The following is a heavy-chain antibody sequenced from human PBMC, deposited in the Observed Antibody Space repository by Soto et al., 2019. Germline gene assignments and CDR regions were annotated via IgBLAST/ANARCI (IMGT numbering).Heavy chain of an antibody. CDR2: VNHSGST. D-gene: IGHD3-22*01. CDR3: ARDSADYYDSSGYYPPDYYYGMDV. CDR1: GGSFSGYY. Sequence: SETLSLTCAVYGGSFSGYYWSWIRQPPGKGLEWIGEVNHSGSTNYNPSLKSRVTISVDTSKNQFSLKLSSVTAADTAVYYCARDSADYYDSSGYYPPDYYYGMDVWGQGTTVTVSS. J-gene: IGHJ6*02. V-gene: IGHV4-34*01.